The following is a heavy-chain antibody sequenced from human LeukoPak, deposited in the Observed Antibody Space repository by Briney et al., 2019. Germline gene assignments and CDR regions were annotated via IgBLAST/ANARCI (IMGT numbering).Heavy chain of an antibody. Sequence: SETLSLTCTVSGGSISSYYWSWIRQPPGKGLAWIGYIYYSGSTNYNPSLKSRVTISVDTSKNQFSLKLSSVTAADTAVYYCAGGADYDYIWGSYRRSAFDIWGQGTMVTVSS. CDR2: IYYSGST. D-gene: IGHD3-16*02. CDR1: GGSISSYY. V-gene: IGHV4-59*01. CDR3: AGGADYDYIWGSYRRSAFDI. J-gene: IGHJ3*02.